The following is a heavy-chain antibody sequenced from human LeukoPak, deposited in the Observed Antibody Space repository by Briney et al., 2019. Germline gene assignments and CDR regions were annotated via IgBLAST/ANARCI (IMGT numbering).Heavy chain of an antibody. CDR2: ISSSGSTL. D-gene: IGHD1-26*01. J-gene: IGHJ4*02. CDR3: ASGAEIDY. Sequence: GGSLRLSCAASGFTFSSYDMNWVRQAPGKGLEWVSYISSSGSTLYYAASVKARITISRDNIKNTMYLQNNSPGAEDTALDDCASGAEIDYWGQGTLVTVSS. V-gene: IGHV3-48*03. CDR1: GFTFSSYD.